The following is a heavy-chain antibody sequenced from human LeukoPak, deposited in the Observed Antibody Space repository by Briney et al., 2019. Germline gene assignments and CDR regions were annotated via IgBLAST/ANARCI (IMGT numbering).Heavy chain of an antibody. CDR3: GRNREPQRQRSGMDV. Sequence: GGSLRLSCAASGFTFGNYALHWVRQAPGKGLEWVAVISYDGSNDWYADSVRGRLTVSRDNSKNTLYLQMNSLRPEDTAIYYCGRNREPQRQRSGMDVWGQGTTVTVPS. CDR1: GFTFGNYA. J-gene: IGHJ6*02. D-gene: IGHD5-24*01. V-gene: IGHV3-30*04. CDR2: ISYDGSND.